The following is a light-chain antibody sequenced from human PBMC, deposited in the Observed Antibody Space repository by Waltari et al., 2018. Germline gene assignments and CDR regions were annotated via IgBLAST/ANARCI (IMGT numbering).Light chain of an antibody. V-gene: IGKV3-20*01. CDR2: DAS. CDR3: QQYDTPPWT. CDR1: QSMSGNY. J-gene: IGKJ2*01. Sequence: EIVLTQSPGTLSLSPGERATLSCRASQSMSGNYLAWYQQKPGQAPRLLIFDASFRATGIPDRFSGSGSGTDFTLTVTRLEPEDCAVYYCQQYDTPPWTFGQGTKLDIK.